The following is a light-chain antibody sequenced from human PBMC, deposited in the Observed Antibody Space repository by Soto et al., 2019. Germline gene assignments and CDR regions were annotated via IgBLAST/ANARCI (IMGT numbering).Light chain of an antibody. Sequence: HSVLTQPASVSGSPGQSITISCTGTSSDVGGYNYVSWYQQHPGKAPKLMIYEVSNRPSGVSNRFSGSKSGNTASLTISGLQADDEADYYCSSYTSSSTPYFFGTGTKLTVL. CDR3: SSYTSSSTPYF. CDR2: EVS. V-gene: IGLV2-14*01. CDR1: SSDVGGYNY. J-gene: IGLJ1*01.